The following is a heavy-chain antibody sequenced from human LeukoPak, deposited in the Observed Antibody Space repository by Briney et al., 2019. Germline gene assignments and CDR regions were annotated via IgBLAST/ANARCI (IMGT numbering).Heavy chain of an antibody. CDR3: AGGRYQLLWDY. J-gene: IGHJ4*02. D-gene: IGHD2-2*01. CDR1: GFTFSSYW. Sequence: GGSLRLSCAASGFTFSSYWMSWVRQAPGKGLEWVANIKQDGSEKYYVDSVKGRFTISRDNAKNSLYLQMNSLRAEDTAVYYCAGGRYQLLWDYWGQGTLVTVSS. V-gene: IGHV3-7*01. CDR2: IKQDGSEK.